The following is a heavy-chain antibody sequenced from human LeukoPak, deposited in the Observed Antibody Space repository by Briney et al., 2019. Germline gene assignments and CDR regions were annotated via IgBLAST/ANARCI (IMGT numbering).Heavy chain of an antibody. CDR1: GGSFSGHY. CDR2: INHSGST. CDR3: ARHGAAASSPTFDP. J-gene: IGHJ5*02. V-gene: IGHV4-34*01. D-gene: IGHD6-13*01. Sequence: PSETLSLTCAVYGGSFSGHYWSWIRQTPGKGLEWIGEINHSGSTNYNPSLKSRVTISVDTSKNQFSLKLSSVTAADTAVYYCARHGAAASSPTFDPWGQGTLVTVSS.